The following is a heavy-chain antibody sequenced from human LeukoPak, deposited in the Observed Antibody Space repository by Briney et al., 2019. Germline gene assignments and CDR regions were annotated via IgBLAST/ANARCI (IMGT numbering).Heavy chain of an antibody. CDR3: AGLVGRYSSGLYYYYFDY. V-gene: IGHV4-4*02. CDR2: TYLSGTT. D-gene: IGHD3-22*01. Sequence: GSLRLSCAASGFTFSTYSMNWVRQPPGKGLEWIGETYLSGTTHSNPSVKSRVTISIDKSKNQFFLNLSSVTAADTAVYYCAGLVGRYSSGLYYYYFDYWGQGTLVTVSS. J-gene: IGHJ4*02. CDR1: GFTFSTYSM.